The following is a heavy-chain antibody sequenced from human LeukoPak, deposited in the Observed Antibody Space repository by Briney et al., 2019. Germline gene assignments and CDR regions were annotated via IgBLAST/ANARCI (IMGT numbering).Heavy chain of an antibody. CDR2: IWYDGTNK. J-gene: IGHJ4*02. V-gene: IGHV3-33*01. D-gene: IGHD2-2*01. CDR1: GFTFNNYG. CDR3: ARLGPYCSSTSCYYIDF. Sequence: GGSLRLSCAASGFTFNNYGMHWVRQAPGKGLEWVAVIWYDGTNKDYADSVKGRFAISRDNSKNTLYLQMNGLRAEDTAVYYCARLGPYCSSTSCYYIDFWGQGTLVTVSS.